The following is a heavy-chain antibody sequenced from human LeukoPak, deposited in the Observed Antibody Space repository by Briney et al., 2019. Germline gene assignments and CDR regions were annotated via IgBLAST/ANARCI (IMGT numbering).Heavy chain of an antibody. D-gene: IGHD6-13*01. J-gene: IGHJ4*02. CDR2: INPNSGGT. CDR3: AREPASYSSSWYSGDY. V-gene: IGHV1-2*06. CDR1: GYTFTGYY. Sequence: ASVKVSCKASGYTFTGYYMHWVRQAPGQGLEWMGRINPNSGGTNYAQKFQGRFTMTRDTSISTAYMELSRLRSDDTAVYYCAREPASYSSSWYSGDYWGQGTLVTVSS.